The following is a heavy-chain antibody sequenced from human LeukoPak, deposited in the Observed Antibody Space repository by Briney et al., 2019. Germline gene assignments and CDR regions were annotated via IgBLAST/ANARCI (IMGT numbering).Heavy chain of an antibody. CDR3: ARALGGAGPPYDY. CDR2: INPNTGGA. V-gene: IGHV1-2*02. CDR1: GYTFIVYY. Sequence: ASVKVSCKASGYTFIVYYIHWVRQAPGQGLEWMGWINPNTGGANYAQKFQGRGTMTRDTSITAAYMELSRLRSDDTAVYYCARALGGAGPPYDYWGQGTLVTVSS. D-gene: IGHD3-16*01. J-gene: IGHJ4*02.